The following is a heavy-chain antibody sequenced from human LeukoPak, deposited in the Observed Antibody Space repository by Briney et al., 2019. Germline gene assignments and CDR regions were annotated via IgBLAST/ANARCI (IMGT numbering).Heavy chain of an antibody. CDR1: GGSFRNSDYY. V-gene: IGHV4-39*01. CDR3: ARELLIRAGAGGGAY. Sequence: NPSETLSLTCTVSGGSFRNSDYYWGWIRQPPGKGLEWIGTMYYNGATQYNPSLKSRVTMSLDTSKNLFSLELKSGPPSDRAVLYCARELLIRAGAGGGAYWGQGTLVTVSS. D-gene: IGHD6-19*01. J-gene: IGHJ4*02. CDR2: MYYNGAT.